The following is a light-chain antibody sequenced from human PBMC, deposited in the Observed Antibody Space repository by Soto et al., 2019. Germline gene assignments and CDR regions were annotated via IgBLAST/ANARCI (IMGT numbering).Light chain of an antibody. V-gene: IGKV3-15*01. J-gene: IGKJ1*01. CDR3: QQYNNWPFPSWT. CDR2: GAS. CDR1: QSVSSN. Sequence: EIVMTQSPATLSVSPGERATLSCRASQSVSSNLAWYQQKPGQAPRLLIYGASTRATGIPARFSGSGSGTECTHTISSLQSEDFAVYYCQQYNNWPFPSWTFGPGPKVEIK.